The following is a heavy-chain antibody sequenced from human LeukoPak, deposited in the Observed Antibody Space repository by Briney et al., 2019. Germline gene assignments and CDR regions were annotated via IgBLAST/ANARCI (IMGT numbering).Heavy chain of an antibody. Sequence: ASVKVSCKASGYTFTSYGIGWVRQAPGQGLEWMGWISAYNGNTNYAQKLQGRVTMTTDTFTSTAYMGLRSLRSDDTAVYYCARVVPAATADYWGQGTLVTVSS. CDR3: ARVVPAATADY. J-gene: IGHJ4*02. CDR2: ISAYNGNT. V-gene: IGHV1-18*01. D-gene: IGHD2-2*01. CDR1: GYTFTSYG.